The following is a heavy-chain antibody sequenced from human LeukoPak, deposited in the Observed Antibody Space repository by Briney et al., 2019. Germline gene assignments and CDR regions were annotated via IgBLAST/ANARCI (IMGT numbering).Heavy chain of an antibody. CDR1: GGSFSGYY. CDR2: INHSGST. Sequence: SETLSLTCAVYGGSFSGYYWSWIRQPPGKRLEWIGEINHSGSTNYNPSLKSRVTISVDTSKNQFSLKLSSVTAADTAVYYCARGELGYCSSTSCYDWDAFDIWGQGTMVTVSS. D-gene: IGHD2-2*01. CDR3: ARGELGYCSSTSCYDWDAFDI. V-gene: IGHV4-34*01. J-gene: IGHJ3*02.